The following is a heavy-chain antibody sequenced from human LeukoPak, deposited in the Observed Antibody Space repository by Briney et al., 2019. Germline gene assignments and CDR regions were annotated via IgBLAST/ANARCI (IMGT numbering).Heavy chain of an antibody. CDR1: GYTFTGYY. Sequence: GASVKVSCKASGYTFTGYYMHWARQAPGQGLEWMGWISALNGNANYAHKFRGRVTLTRDTSTGTAYMELRSLKSDDTAVYYCARDEQYQLMILDFWGQGTLITVSS. CDR3: ARDEQYQLMILDF. D-gene: IGHD3-16*01. J-gene: IGHJ4*02. CDR2: ISALNGNA. V-gene: IGHV1-18*04.